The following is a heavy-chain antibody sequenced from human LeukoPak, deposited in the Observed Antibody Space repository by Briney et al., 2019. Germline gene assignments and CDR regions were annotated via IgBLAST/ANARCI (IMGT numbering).Heavy chain of an antibody. CDR2: IYPGDSDT. D-gene: IGHD3-10*01. J-gene: IGHJ4*02. CDR1: GYSFTSYW. CDR3: ARHIGRYYYGSGSYPVGDY. V-gene: IGHV5-51*01. Sequence: GESLKISCKGSGYSFTSYWIGWVRQMPGKGLEWMGIIYPGDSDTRYSPSFQGQVTISADKSISTAYLQWSSLKASDTAIYYCARHIGRYYYGSGSYPVGDYWGQGTLVTVSS.